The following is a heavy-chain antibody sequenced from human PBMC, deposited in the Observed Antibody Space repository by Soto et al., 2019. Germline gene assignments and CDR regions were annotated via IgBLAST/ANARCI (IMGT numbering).Heavy chain of an antibody. CDR3: AIGSRYCSSTSCYDAFDI. V-gene: IGHV1-8*01. CDR1: GYTFTSYD. Sequence: ASVKVSCKASGYTFTSYDINWGRQATGQGLEWMGWMNPNSGNTGYAQKFQGRVTMTRNTSISTAYMELSSLRSEDTAVYYCAIGSRYCSSTSCYDAFDIWGQGTMVTVSS. J-gene: IGHJ3*02. D-gene: IGHD2-2*01. CDR2: MNPNSGNT.